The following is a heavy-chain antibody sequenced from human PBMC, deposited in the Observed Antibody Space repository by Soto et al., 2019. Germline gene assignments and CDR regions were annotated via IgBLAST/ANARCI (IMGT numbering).Heavy chain of an antibody. CDR1: GYIFTNFG. V-gene: IGHV1-18*01. J-gene: IGHJ4*01. D-gene: IGHD2-15*01. CDR2: IIPNNAKT. CDR3: ARSLRYYSADTSYSDIDY. Sequence: VKVSRKTSGYIFTNFGITRVRQAPGQGIEWMGWIIPNNAKTNYAQKFQGRVTMTTDTSTNTVYMELRSLRSDDTAVYHCARSLRYYSADTSYSDIDYRAQGTLVTVSA.